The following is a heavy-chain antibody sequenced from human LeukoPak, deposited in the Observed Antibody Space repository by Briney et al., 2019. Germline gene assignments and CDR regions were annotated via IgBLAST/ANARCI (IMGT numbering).Heavy chain of an antibody. CDR3: ARRTYYYDSSGYEGYYFDY. CDR2: IYPGDSDT. D-gene: IGHD3-22*01. CDR1: GYSFTSYW. J-gene: IGHJ4*02. V-gene: IGHV5-51*01. Sequence: GESLKISCKGSGYSFTSYWIGWARQMPGKGLEWMGIIYPGDSDTRYSPSFQGQVTISADKSISTAYLQWSSLKASDTAMYYCARRTYYYDSSGYEGYYFDYWGQGTLVTDSS.